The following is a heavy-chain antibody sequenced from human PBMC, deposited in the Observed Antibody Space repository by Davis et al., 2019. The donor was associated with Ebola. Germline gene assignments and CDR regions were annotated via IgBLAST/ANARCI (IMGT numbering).Heavy chain of an antibody. CDR2: INAGNGNT. Sequence: ASVKVSCKASGYTFTSYAMHWVRQAPGQRLEWMGWINAGNGNTKYSQKFQGRVTITRDTSASTAYMELSSLRSEDTAVYYCARARADIVVVPNVAFDIWGQGTMVTVSS. CDR1: GYTFTSYA. CDR3: ARARADIVVVPNVAFDI. D-gene: IGHD2-2*01. V-gene: IGHV1-3*01. J-gene: IGHJ3*02.